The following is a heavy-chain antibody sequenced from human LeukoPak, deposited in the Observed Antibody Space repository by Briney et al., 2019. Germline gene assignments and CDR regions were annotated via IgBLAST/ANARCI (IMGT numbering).Heavy chain of an antibody. CDR3: ARGRFPDY. Sequence: PSQTLSLTCAVDGGSFSGYYWSWIRQPPGKGLEWIGEINHSGSTNYHPSLQSRVTISVDTSKNQFSLKLSSVTAADTAVYYCARGRFPDYWGQGTLVTVSS. CDR1: GGSFSGYY. V-gene: IGHV4-34*01. CDR2: INHSGST. J-gene: IGHJ4*02.